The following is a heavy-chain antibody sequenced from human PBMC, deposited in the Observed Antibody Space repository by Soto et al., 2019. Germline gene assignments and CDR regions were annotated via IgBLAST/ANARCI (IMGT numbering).Heavy chain of an antibody. CDR3: ARGGISHWAYFYYMDV. CDR2: IDHLGSI. V-gene: IGHV4-34*01. Sequence: XXTLYLPCVVSGGSLSDYFWRWILQPPGMALEWIGEIDHLGSINYNPSLKSRVTMSVDTSKNQFSLTLNSVTAEDTATYYCARGGISHWAYFYYMDVWDRGTTVTVS. CDR1: GGSLSDYF. J-gene: IGHJ6*03. D-gene: IGHD2-21*01.